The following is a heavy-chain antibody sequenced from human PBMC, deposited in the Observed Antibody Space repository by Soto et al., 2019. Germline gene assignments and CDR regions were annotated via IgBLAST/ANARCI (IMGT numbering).Heavy chain of an antibody. V-gene: IGHV3-30-3*01. CDR2: ISYDGSNK. Sequence: GGSLRLSCAASGFTFSSYAVHWVRQAPGKGLEWVAVISYDGSNKYYADSVKGRFTISRDNSKNTLYLQMNSLRAEDTAVYDCSRSPTYEFWRGHRWDFDYWGQGTLVTVSS. D-gene: IGHD3-3*01. CDR1: GFTFSSYA. J-gene: IGHJ4*02. CDR3: SRSPTYEFWRGHRWDFDY.